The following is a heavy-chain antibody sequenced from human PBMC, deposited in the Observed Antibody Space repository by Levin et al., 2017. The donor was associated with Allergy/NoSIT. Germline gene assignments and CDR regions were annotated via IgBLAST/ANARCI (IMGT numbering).Heavy chain of an antibody. V-gene: IGHV1-69*13. D-gene: IGHD6-19*01. CDR2: IIPIFGTA. CDR1: GGTFSSYA. J-gene: IGHJ4*02. Sequence: SVKVSCKASGGTFSSYAISWVRQAPGQGLEWMGGIIPIFGTANYAQKFQGRVTITADESTSTAYMELSSLRSEDTAVYYCASASYSSGWKGPRKYYFDYWGQGTLVTVSS. CDR3: ASASYSSGWKGPRKYYFDY.